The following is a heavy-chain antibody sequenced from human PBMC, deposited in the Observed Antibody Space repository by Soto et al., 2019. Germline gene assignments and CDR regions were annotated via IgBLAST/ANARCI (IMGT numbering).Heavy chain of an antibody. V-gene: IGHV3-21*02. CDR1: GFSFISYS. J-gene: IGHJ6*03. CDR3: VRDFGWYFRSGYMDV. D-gene: IGHD3-3*01. CDR2: INEDSSYI. Sequence: EVQLVESGGGLVKPGGSLRLSCAASGFSFISYSMNWVRQAPGKGLEWVSSINEDSSYIYYAHSLRGRFTISRDNPKDSLYLQMNSLRAEDTAVYYCVRDFGWYFRSGYMDVWGDGATVTVSS.